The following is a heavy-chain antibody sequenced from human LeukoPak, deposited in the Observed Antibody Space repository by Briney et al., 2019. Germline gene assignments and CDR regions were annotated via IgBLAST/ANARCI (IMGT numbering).Heavy chain of an antibody. CDR2: IYYSGST. J-gene: IGHJ4*02. V-gene: IGHV4-59*01. Sequence: PSETLSLTCTVSGGSISSYYWSWIRQPPGKGLEWIGYIYYSGSTNYNPSLKSRVTISVDTSKNQFSLKLSSVTAADTAVYYCARGSGYSYGLTDYWGQGTLVTVSS. CDR3: ARGSGYSYGLTDY. CDR1: GGSISSYY. D-gene: IGHD5-18*01.